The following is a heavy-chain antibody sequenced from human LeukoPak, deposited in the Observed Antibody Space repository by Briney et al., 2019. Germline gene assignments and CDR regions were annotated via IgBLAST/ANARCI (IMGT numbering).Heavy chain of an antibody. CDR3: ARRPRYSNGRDYFDF. CDR2: VYGGDSES. D-gene: IGHD5-18*01. V-gene: IGHV5-51*01. CDR1: GYTFPDYW. J-gene: IGHJ4*02. Sequence: PGESLKISCQCSGYTFPDYWIGWVRQMPGKGLEWMGSVYGGDSESRYSPSFQGHVTISADKSSNIASLQWSSLKASDTAIYYCARRPRYSNGRDYFDFWGQGTPVIVSS.